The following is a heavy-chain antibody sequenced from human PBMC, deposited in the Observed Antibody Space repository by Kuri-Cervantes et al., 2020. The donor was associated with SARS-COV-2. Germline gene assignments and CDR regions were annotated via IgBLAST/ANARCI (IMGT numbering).Heavy chain of an antibody. CDR2: ISSSSNYI. CDR3: ARERYYSGHYGMDV. V-gene: IGHV3-21*01. J-gene: IGHJ6*02. Sequence: GGSLRLSCAASGFTLSSYSMNWVRQAPGKGLEWVSFISSSSNYIYYADSLKGRFTISRDNAKNSLYLQMNSLRAEDTAVYYCARERYYSGHYGMDVWGQGTTVTVSS. CDR1: GFTLSSYS. D-gene: IGHD3-10*01.